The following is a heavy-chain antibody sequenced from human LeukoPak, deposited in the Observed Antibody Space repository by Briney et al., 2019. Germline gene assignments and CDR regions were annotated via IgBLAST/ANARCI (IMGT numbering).Heavy chain of an antibody. CDR1: GFTFSYHW. J-gene: IGHJ4*02. Sequence: GGSLRLSCAASGFTFSYHWMTWVRQAPGKGLEWVANIKNDGAVKNYVDSVKGRFTISRDNAKNSLYLQMNSLRAEDTAVYYCARDLDYYDSSGSPDYWGQGTLVTVSS. V-gene: IGHV3-7*01. D-gene: IGHD3-22*01. CDR3: ARDLDYYDSSGSPDY. CDR2: IKNDGAVK.